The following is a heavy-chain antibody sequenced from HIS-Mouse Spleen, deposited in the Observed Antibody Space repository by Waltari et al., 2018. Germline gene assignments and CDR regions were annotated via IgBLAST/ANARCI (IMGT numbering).Heavy chain of an antibody. J-gene: IGHJ1*01. CDR1: GGSFSGYY. CDR3: ARGALRGSYYWGEYFQH. D-gene: IGHD1-26*01. CDR2: INHSGST. V-gene: IGHV4-34*01. Sequence: QVQLQQWGAGLLKPSETLSLTCAVYGGSFSGYYWRWLRQPPGKGLEWIGEINHSGSTNYNPSLKSRVTISVDTSKNQFSLKLSSVTAADTAVYYCARGALRGSYYWGEYFQHWGQGTLVTVSS.